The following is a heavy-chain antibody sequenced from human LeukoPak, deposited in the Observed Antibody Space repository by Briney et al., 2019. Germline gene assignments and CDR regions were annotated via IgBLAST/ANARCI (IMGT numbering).Heavy chain of an antibody. D-gene: IGHD4-17*01. CDR2: INPHSGKT. Sequence: GASVKVSCKTSGYPFRNYDINWVRQATGQGLEWVGWINPHSGKTGYAQKFQGRVTMTTDTSANTAYMDLSSLRSEDTAVYYCARLSSHYGDYKVDPWGQGTLVTVSS. V-gene: IGHV1-8*01. J-gene: IGHJ5*02. CDR1: GYPFRNYD. CDR3: ARLSSHYGDYKVDP.